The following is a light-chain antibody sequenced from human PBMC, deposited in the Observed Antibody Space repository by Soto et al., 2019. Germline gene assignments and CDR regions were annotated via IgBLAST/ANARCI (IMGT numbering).Light chain of an antibody. CDR2: EVS. J-gene: IGLJ2*01. CDR1: SSDVGGYNY. Sequence: QSALTQPPSASGSPGQSVTISCAGTSSDVGGYNYVSWYQQHPGKAPKLIIYEVSKRPSGVPDRFSGSKSGNTASLTVSGLQAEDEADYYCSSYGGGNTVVFGGGTKLTVL. V-gene: IGLV2-8*01. CDR3: SSYGGGNTVV.